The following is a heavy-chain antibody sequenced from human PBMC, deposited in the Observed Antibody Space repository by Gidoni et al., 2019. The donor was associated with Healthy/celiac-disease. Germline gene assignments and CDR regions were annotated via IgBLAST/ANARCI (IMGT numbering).Heavy chain of an antibody. CDR1: GYTFTSYD. J-gene: IGHJ5*02. CDR2: MNPNSGNT. V-gene: IGHV1-8*01. D-gene: IGHD2-2*01. CDR3: ARTPHCSSTSCLNWFDP. Sequence: QVQLVQSGAEVKKPGASVKVSCKASGYTFTSYDINWVRQATGQGLEWIGWMNPNSGNTGYAQKFQGRVTMTRNTSISTAYMELSSLRSEDTAVYYCARTPHCSSTSCLNWFDPWGQGTLVTVSS.